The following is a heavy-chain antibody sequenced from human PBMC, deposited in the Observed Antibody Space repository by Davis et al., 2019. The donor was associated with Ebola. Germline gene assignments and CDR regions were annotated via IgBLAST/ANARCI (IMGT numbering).Heavy chain of an antibody. Sequence: ASVQVSCNASSYTFTSYYMHWVRQAPGQGPQWMGIINPSGGSTSYAQKFQGRVTMTRDTSTSTVYMELSSLRSEDTAVYYCARDDPYDYIWGSYAGSGMDVWGQGTTVTVSS. V-gene: IGHV1-46*01. CDR1: SYTFTSYY. CDR3: ARDDPYDYIWGSYAGSGMDV. J-gene: IGHJ6*02. D-gene: IGHD3-16*01. CDR2: INPSGGST.